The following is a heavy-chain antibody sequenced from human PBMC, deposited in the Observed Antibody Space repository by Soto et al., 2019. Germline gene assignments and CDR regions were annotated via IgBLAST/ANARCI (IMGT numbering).Heavy chain of an antibody. Sequence: QVQLVQSGAEVKKPGASVKVSCKASGYTFTSYDISWVRQANGQGLEWMGWMNPNSGNTGYAQKFQGRVTMTRNTSISTAYMELSSLRSEDTAVSYCARGLPYYYYYYGMDVWGQGTTVTVSS. CDR2: MNPNSGNT. CDR3: ARGLPYYYYYYGMDV. V-gene: IGHV1-8*01. CDR1: GYTFTSYD. J-gene: IGHJ6*02.